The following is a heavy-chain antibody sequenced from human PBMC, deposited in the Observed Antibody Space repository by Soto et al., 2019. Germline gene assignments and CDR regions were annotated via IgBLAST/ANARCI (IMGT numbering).Heavy chain of an antibody. CDR3: ARDSLMENRFDP. D-gene: IGHD2-8*01. V-gene: IGHV4-31*03. Sequence: PSETLSLTCTVSGGSISSGGYYWSWIRQHPGKGLEWIGYIYYSGSTYYNPSLKSRVTISVDTSKNQFSLKLSSVTAADTAVYYCARDSLMENRFDPWGQGTLVTVSS. CDR1: GGSISSGGYY. CDR2: IYYSGST. J-gene: IGHJ5*02.